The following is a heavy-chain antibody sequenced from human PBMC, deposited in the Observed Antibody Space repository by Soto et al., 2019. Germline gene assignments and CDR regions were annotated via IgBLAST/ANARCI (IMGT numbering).Heavy chain of an antibody. J-gene: IGHJ6*02. CDR1: GFTFSSYS. V-gene: IGHV3-21*01. D-gene: IGHD1-26*01. CDR3: ARDLWSPLSGSYYVHYGMDV. Sequence: SGGSLRLSCAASGFTFSSYSMNWVRQAPGKGLEWVSSISSSSSYIYYADSVKGRFTISRDNAKNSLYLQMNSLRAEDTAVYYCARDLWSPLSGSYYVHYGMDVWGQGTTVTVSS. CDR2: ISSSSSYI.